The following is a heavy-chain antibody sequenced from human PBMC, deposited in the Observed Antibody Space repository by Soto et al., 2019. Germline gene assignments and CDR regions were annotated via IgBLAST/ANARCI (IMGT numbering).Heavy chain of an antibody. Sequence: QVQLVESGGGVVQPGRSLRLSCAASGFTFSSYAMHWVRQAPGKGLEWVAVISYEGSNKYYADSVKGRFTISRDNSKNTLYLQINSLRAEDTAVYYCARDPEKYYDFWSGHIAYWGQGTLVTVSS. J-gene: IGHJ4*02. CDR1: GFTFSSYA. CDR2: ISYEGSNK. D-gene: IGHD3-3*01. V-gene: IGHV3-30-3*01. CDR3: ARDPEKYYDFWSGHIAY.